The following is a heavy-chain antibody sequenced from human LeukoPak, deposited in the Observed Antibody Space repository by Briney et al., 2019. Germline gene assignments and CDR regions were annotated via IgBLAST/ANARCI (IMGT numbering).Heavy chain of an antibody. V-gene: IGHV4-59*01. CDR1: GGSISSYY. CDR3: ARGGGLNYYYYYMDV. CDR2: IYYSGST. Sequence: SETLSLTCTVSGGSISSYYWSWIRQPPGKGLEWIGYIYYSGSTNYNPSLKSRVTISVDTSKNQFSLKLSFVTAADTAVYYCARGGGLNYYYYYMDVWGKGTTVTVSS. J-gene: IGHJ6*03. D-gene: IGHD3-16*01.